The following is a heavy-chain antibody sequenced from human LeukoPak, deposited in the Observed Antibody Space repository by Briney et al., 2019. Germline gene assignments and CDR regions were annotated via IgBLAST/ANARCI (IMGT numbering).Heavy chain of an antibody. CDR3: ARADPGYCSSTSCYVLDG. CDR1: GGTFSSYA. J-gene: IGHJ4*02. D-gene: IGHD2-2*01. Sequence: GASVKVSCKASGGTFSSYAISWVRQAPGQGLEWMGRIIPILGIANYAQKFQGRVTITADKSTSTAYMELSSLRSEDTAVYYCARADPGYCSSTSCYVLDGWGQGTLATVSS. CDR2: IIPILGIA. V-gene: IGHV1-69*04.